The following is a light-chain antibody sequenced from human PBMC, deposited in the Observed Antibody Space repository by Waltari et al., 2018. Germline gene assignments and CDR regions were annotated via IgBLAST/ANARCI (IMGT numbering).Light chain of an antibody. V-gene: IGKV4-1*01. J-gene: IGKJ4*01. CDR1: LYSANNKNY. CDR2: WAS. CDR3: QQYYSSPRT. Sequence: LYSANNKNYLTWYQHKPGQPPKLLIYWASTRESGVPDRFSGSGSGTDFTLTISSLQAEDVAVYYCQQYYSSPRTFGGGTKVEIK.